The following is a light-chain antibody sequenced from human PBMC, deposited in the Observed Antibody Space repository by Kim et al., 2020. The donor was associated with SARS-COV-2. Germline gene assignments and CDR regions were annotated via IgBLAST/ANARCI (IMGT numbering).Light chain of an antibody. Sequence: SVTGGDRVTSTCRASQGMGEDLAWLQQRPGKAPRRLIYATAAVQSEVPSRFSGGGSGTEFTLTINSLQPEDFATYYCFQHNSYPYTLGRGTKLEI. J-gene: IGKJ2*01. CDR2: ATA. CDR3: FQHNSYPYT. V-gene: IGKV1-17*01. CDR1: QGMGED.